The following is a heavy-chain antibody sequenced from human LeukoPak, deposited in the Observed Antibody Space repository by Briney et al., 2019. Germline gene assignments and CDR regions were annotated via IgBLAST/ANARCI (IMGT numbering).Heavy chain of an antibody. CDR2: MYYSGST. D-gene: IGHD5-18*01. Sequence: SETLSLTCSVSGGSISSSSYYWGWIRQPPGKGLEWIGSMYYSGSTYYNPSLKSRVTMSVDTSKKQFSLKLSSVTAADTAVYYCARAVARGYSYRNWFDPWGQGTLVTVSS. CDR3: ARAVARGYSYRNWFDP. CDR1: GGSISSSSYY. J-gene: IGHJ5*02. V-gene: IGHV4-39*07.